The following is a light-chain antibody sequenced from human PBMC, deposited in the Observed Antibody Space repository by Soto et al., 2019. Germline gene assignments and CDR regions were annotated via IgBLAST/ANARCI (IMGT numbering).Light chain of an antibody. V-gene: IGKV3-15*01. CDR1: QSVRSN. CDR2: SAS. Sequence: EIMMTQSPATLSVSPGERATLSCRASQSVRSNLAWYQQKPGQAPRLLIYSASTRATGIPARFSGSGSGTEFTLTISSLQSEDFSVYYCQQYNNWWTSGQGTKVEI. J-gene: IGKJ1*01. CDR3: QQYNNWWT.